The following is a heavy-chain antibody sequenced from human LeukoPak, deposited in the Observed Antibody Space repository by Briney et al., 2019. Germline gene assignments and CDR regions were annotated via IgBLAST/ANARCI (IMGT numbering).Heavy chain of an antibody. Sequence: PGGSLRLSCAASGFTFSSYAMSWVRQAPGKGLEWVSAISGSGGSTYYADSVKGRFTISRDNSKTTLYLQMNSLRAEDTAVYYCAKDLSLDQQTYYFDYWGQGTLVTVSS. V-gene: IGHV3-23*01. CDR2: ISGSGGST. CDR3: AKDLSLDQQTYYFDY. J-gene: IGHJ4*02. CDR1: GFTFSSYA. D-gene: IGHD1/OR15-1a*01.